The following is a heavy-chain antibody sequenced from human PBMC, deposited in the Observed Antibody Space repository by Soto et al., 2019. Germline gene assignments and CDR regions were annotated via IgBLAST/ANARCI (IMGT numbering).Heavy chain of an antibody. CDR2: IDPSDSYT. CDR3: SITMVRGVISPPAYYYYYGMDV. J-gene: IGHJ6*02. D-gene: IGHD3-10*01. V-gene: IGHV5-10-1*01. Sequence: GESLKISCKGSGYSFTSYWISWVRQMPGKGLEWMGRIDPSDSYTNYSPSFQGHVTISADKSISTAYLQWSSLKASDTAMYYCSITMVRGVISPPAYYYYYGMDVWGQGTTVTVYS. CDR1: GYSFTSYW.